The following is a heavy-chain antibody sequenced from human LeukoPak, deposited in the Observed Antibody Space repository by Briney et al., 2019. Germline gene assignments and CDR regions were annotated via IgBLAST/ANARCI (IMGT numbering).Heavy chain of an antibody. Sequence: TGGSLRLSCAASGFTFSSYWMSWVRQAPGKGLEWVANIKQDGSEKYYVDSVKGRFTISRDNAKNSLFLQMNSLRPEDTAFYYCAKDVSLSIEMAAFDYWGQGTLVTVSS. V-gene: IGHV3-7*03. CDR2: IKQDGSEK. D-gene: IGHD5-24*01. CDR3: AKDVSLSIEMAAFDY. J-gene: IGHJ4*02. CDR1: GFTFSSYW.